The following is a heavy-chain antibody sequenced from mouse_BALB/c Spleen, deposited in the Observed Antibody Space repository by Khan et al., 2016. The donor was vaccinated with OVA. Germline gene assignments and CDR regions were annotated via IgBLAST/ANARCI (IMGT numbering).Heavy chain of an antibody. V-gene: IGHV2-6-5*01. Sequence: QVQLKESGPGLVAPSQSLSITCTVSGFSLTDYAVSWIRQPPGKGLEWLGVIWGGGSKYYNSALKSRLSISKDNSKSQVFLKMNSLQTEDTAMYYCAKDPPYYGRDYWGQGTSVTVSS. J-gene: IGHJ4*01. CDR2: IWGGGSK. CDR3: AKDPPYYGRDY. CDR1: GFSLTDYA.